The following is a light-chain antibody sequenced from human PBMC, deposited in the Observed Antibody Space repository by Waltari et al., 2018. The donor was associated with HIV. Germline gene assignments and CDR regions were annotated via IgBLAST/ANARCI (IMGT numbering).Light chain of an antibody. J-gene: IGKJ2*01. CDR3: LQDYNYPYT. V-gene: IGKV1-6*01. Sequence: AIQMTQSPTSLSSAVGDRLPITCRASQGIRNDLGWYQHIPGKAPKLLIYAASTLNSGVPSRFNGSGSETDFTLTIGDVQPEDFATYYCLQDYNYPYTFGRGTKLDI. CDR1: QGIRND. CDR2: AAS.